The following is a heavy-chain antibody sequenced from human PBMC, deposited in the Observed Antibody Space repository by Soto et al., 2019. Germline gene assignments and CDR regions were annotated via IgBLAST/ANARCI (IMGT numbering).Heavy chain of an antibody. D-gene: IGHD3-22*01. Sequence: QVQLVQSGAEVKKPGASVKVSCKASGYTFSSYGINWVRQAPGQGLDWLGWVSPYDGYTNYAQILQGRVSMTTDTSTKTAYMEVRSLRSDDTAVYYCARGGYYDSSGSRNYFYYGMNVWGQGTTVTVSS. CDR3: ARGGYYDSSGSRNYFYYGMNV. CDR1: GYTFSSYG. J-gene: IGHJ6*02. CDR2: VSPYDGYT. V-gene: IGHV1-18*01.